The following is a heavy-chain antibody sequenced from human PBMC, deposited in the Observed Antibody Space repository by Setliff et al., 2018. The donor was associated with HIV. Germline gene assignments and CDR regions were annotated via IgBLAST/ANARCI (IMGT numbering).Heavy chain of an antibody. CDR3: ARGNYDTSDYYTNFYYYYMDV. V-gene: IGHV4-59*01. Sequence: SETLSLTCTVSGDPISTYYWSWVRKPPGKGLEWIGYVYYSGSTSYSPSLGGRVTMSVDPSKNQFSLKLNSVTAADTAIYYCARGNYDTSDYYTNFYYYYMDVWGKGTAVTVSS. D-gene: IGHD3-22*01. CDR2: VYYSGST. CDR1: GDPISTYY. J-gene: IGHJ6*03.